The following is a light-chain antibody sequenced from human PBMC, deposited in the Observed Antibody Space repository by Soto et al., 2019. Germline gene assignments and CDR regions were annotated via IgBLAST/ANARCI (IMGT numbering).Light chain of an antibody. CDR1: QSVSNN. CDR2: GAS. V-gene: IGKV3-15*01. CDR3: QQYNNWVT. Sequence: EIVMTQSPATMSVSPGGRSTLACRASQSVSNNLAWYQQKPGQGPRLLIYGASTRATGIPARFSGSGSGTEFTLTISSLQSEDFAVYYCQQYNNWVTFGGGTKVDIK. J-gene: IGKJ4*01.